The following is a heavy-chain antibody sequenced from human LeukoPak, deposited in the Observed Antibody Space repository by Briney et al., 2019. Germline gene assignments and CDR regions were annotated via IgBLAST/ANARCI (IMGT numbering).Heavy chain of an antibody. Sequence: SETLSLTCTVSGGSITGISYYWNWLRQPPGEELEWIGRIYQTGSADYKPSLKSRVTLSVDTTNNQFSLRLSSDTAADTAVYYCARGLDYLDVWGKGVTVSVSS. J-gene: IGHJ6*03. V-gene: IGHV4-39*01. CDR3: ARGLDYLDV. CDR1: GGSITGISYY. D-gene: IGHD3/OR15-3a*01. CDR2: IYQTGSA.